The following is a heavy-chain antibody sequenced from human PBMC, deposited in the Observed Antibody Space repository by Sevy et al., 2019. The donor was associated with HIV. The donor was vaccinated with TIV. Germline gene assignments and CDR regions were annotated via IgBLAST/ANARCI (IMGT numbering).Heavy chain of an antibody. J-gene: IGHJ4*02. CDR1: GGSISSDNW. CDR2: ISHSGST. CDR3: ARVSDTTMPYYFDF. Sequence: SETLSLTCAVSGGSISSDNWWSWVRQPPGKGLEWIGEISHSGSTNYNPSLKSRLTISVDKSKNLFSLNLSSVTAADTAVYYCARVSDTTMPYYFDFWGQGTLVTVSS. D-gene: IGHD5-18*01. V-gene: IGHV4-4*02.